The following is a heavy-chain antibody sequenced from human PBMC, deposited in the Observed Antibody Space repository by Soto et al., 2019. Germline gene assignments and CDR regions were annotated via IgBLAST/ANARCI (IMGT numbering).Heavy chain of an antibody. CDR1: GGSISSYY. CDR3: ARHPSVMWDAFDI. J-gene: IGHJ3*02. Sequence: QVQLQESGPGLVKPSETLSLTCTVSGGSISSYYWSWIRQPPGKGLEWIGYIYYSGSTNYNPSLKSRVXXPXDXXKNQFSLKLSSVTAADTAVYYCARHPSVMWDAFDIWGQGTMVTVSS. V-gene: IGHV4-59*08. D-gene: IGHD3-16*01. CDR2: IYYSGST.